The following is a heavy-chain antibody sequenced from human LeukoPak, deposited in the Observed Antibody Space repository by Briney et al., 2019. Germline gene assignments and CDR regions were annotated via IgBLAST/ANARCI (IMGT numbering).Heavy chain of an antibody. CDR1: GGTFSSYA. Sequence: ASVKVSCKASGGTFSSYAISWVRQAPGQGLEWMGGIIPIFGTANYAQKFQGRVTITADESTSTAYMELSSLRSEDTAVYYCARDYGDQYNWFDPWSQGTLVTVSS. D-gene: IGHD4-17*01. V-gene: IGHV1-69*01. J-gene: IGHJ5*02. CDR3: ARDYGDQYNWFDP. CDR2: IIPIFGTA.